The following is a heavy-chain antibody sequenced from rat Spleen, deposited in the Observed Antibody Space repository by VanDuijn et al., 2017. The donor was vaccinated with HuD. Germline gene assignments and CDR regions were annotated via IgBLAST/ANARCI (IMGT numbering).Heavy chain of an antibody. D-gene: IGHD1-11*01. CDR2: ISYDGGST. CDR3: TNYAHDY. Sequence: EVDLVESGGGLVQPGRSMKLSCAASGFTFSDYYMAWVRQAPTKGLEWVASISYDGGSTYYRDSVGGRFTISRDNAKSTLYLQMDSLRSEDTATYYCTNYAHDYWGQGVMVTVSS. V-gene: IGHV5-20*01. J-gene: IGHJ2*01. CDR1: GFTFSDYY.